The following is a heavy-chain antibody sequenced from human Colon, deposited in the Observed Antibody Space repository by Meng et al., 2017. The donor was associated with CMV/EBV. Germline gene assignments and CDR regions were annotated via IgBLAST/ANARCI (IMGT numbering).Heavy chain of an antibody. D-gene: IGHD3-22*01. J-gene: IGHJ4*02. CDR3: AREQGWIVAIGADY. CDR1: GYSFTSYS. Sequence: QLGQCGAELKRRAALMKAPSKASGYSFTSYSISWVRQAPGQGLEWMGRIDTYNGNTNYAQNLQDRVTMTTDTSTSTAYMELRSLKSDDTAVYYCAREQGWIVAIGADYWGQGTLVTVSS. V-gene: IGHV1-18*01. CDR2: IDTYNGNT.